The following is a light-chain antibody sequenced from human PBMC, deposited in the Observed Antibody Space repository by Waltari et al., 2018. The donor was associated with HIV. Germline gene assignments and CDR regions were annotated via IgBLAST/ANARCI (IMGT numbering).Light chain of an antibody. CDR1: SSDVGGYNL. V-gene: IGLV2-23*02. Sequence: QSALTQPASVSGSPGQSITISCTGTSSDVGGYNLVSWYQQHPGKAPKLMIYEVSKRPSGVSNRFSCSKSGNTASLTLSGLQAEDEADYYCCAYAGSTTDVIFGGGTKLTVL. CDR3: CAYAGSTTDVI. J-gene: IGLJ2*01. CDR2: EVS.